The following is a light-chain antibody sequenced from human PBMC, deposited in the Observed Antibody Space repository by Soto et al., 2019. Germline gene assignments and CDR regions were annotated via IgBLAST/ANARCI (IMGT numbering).Light chain of an antibody. J-gene: IGKJ4*02. CDR2: DAS. V-gene: IGKV3-11*01. CDR3: QRGTNSPLT. CDR1: QSIATF. Sequence: VVLTLSLANLSLSPGERSTLFCMASQSIATFLAWYQQKPGQAPRLLIFDASNRAPVIPDRFSGSGSGKAFTLTITSLEPEDFAVYYCQRGTNSPLTFVFGSEVEV.